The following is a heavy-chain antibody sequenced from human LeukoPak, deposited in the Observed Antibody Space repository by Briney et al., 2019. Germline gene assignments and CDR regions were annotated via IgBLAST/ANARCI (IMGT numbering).Heavy chain of an antibody. V-gene: IGHV1-8*01. Sequence: ASVKVSCKASGYTFTSYDINWVRQATGQGLEWMGWMNPNSGNTGYAQKFQGRVTMTRNTSISTAYMELSSLRSEDTAVYYCARVKRGGIAAAGNLYYWGQGTLVTVSS. J-gene: IGHJ4*02. CDR1: GYTFTSYD. CDR3: ARVKRGGIAAAGNLYY. CDR2: MNPNSGNT. D-gene: IGHD6-13*01.